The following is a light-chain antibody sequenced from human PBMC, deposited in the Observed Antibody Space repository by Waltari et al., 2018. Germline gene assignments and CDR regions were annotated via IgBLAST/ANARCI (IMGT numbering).Light chain of an antibody. Sequence: QSALTQPPSASGSPGQSVTISCTGTSSDIGAYNFVSWYQQHPGKAPKRMIYEVTKRPSGVPDRFSGSKSDNTASLTVSGLQAEDEADYYCSSYAGLDKGVIFGGGTKLTVL. CDR1: SSDIGAYNF. V-gene: IGLV2-8*01. CDR2: EVT. J-gene: IGLJ2*01. CDR3: SSYAGLDKGVI.